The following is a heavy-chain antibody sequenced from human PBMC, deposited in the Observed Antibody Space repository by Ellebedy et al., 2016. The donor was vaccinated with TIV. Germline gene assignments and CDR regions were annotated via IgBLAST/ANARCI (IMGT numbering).Heavy chain of an antibody. V-gene: IGHV1-8*02. CDR3: ARGQLLGRD. D-gene: IGHD1-1*01. CDR2: MNPNSGNT. Sequence: ASVKVSCXASGYTFTGYYMHWVRQATGQGLEWMGWMNPNSGNTGYAQKFQGRVTMTRNTSISTAYMELSSLRSEDTAVYYCARGQLLGRDWGQGTLVTVSS. CDR1: GYTFTGYY. J-gene: IGHJ4*02.